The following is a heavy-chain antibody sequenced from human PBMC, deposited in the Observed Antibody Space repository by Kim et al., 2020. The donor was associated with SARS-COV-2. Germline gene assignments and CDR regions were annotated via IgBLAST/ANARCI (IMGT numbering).Heavy chain of an antibody. CDR2: IYAGNGDT. CDR3: ARVGVARGGNFYYYGMDV. V-gene: IGHV1-3*01. CDR1: GYNFTSYA. D-gene: IGHD3-10*01. Sequence: APVKVSCKALGYNFTSYAMYWVRQAPGQRPEWMGWIYAGNGDTKYSQKLQDRVTITRDTSASTTYMQLSSLRSDDTAVYYCARVGVARGGNFYYYGMDVWGQGTTVTVSS. J-gene: IGHJ6*02.